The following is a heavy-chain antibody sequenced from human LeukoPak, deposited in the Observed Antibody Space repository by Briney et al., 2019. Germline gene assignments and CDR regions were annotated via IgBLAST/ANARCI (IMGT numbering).Heavy chain of an antibody. V-gene: IGHV4-34*01. Sequence: PSETLSLTCAVYGGSFSGYYWSWIRQPPGKGLEWIGEINHSGSTNYNPSLKSRVSISVDTSKNQFSLKLSSVTAADTAVYYCARFEAAGALLFDYWGQGTLVTVSS. J-gene: IGHJ4*02. CDR2: INHSGST. CDR3: ARFEAAGALLFDY. CDR1: GGSFSGYY. D-gene: IGHD6-13*01.